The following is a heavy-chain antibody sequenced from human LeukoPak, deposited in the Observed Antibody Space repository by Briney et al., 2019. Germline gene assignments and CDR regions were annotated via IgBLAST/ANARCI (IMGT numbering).Heavy chain of an antibody. D-gene: IGHD6-13*01. Sequence: GGSLRLSCAASGFTFSSYAMSWVRQAPGKGLEWVSAISGSGGSTYYADSVKGRFPISRDKSKNTLYLQMNNLRAEETAVYYISKTPVSSYPFDFGYRGQGTLVTVSS. J-gene: IGHJ4*02. CDR1: GFTFSSYA. CDR3: SKTPVSSYPFDFGY. CDR2: ISGSGGST. V-gene: IGHV3-23*01.